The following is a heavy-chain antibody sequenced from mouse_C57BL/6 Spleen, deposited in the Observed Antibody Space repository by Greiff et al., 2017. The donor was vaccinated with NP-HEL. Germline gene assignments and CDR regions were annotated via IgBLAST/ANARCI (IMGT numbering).Heavy chain of an antibody. CDR1: GYTFTSYW. J-gene: IGHJ3*01. Sequence: QVQLQQPGAELVMPGASVKLSCKASGYTFTSYWMHWVKQRPGQGLEWIGEIDPSDSYTNYNQKFKGKSTLTVDKSSSTAYMQLSSLTSEDSAVYYCARGLGYSNYVGFAYWGQGTLVTVSA. CDR2: IDPSDSYT. V-gene: IGHV1-69*01. CDR3: ARGLGYSNYVGFAY. D-gene: IGHD2-5*01.